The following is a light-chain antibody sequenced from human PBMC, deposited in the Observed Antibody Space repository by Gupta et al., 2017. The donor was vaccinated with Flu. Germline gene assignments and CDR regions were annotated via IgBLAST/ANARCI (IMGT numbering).Light chain of an antibody. J-gene: IGKJ4*01. CDR3: HQNANLPPLT. CDR1: QDIRNY. CDR2: AAS. V-gene: IGKV1-33*01. Sequence: DIQMTQSTSPLSASVGDRVTVTRQESQDIRNYLNWYQQKPGKAPKLLMYAASNSETGVPSRFSGCGSGRHVLFTISSRQQEDIAAYYSHQNANLPPLTFGGGTKVEIK.